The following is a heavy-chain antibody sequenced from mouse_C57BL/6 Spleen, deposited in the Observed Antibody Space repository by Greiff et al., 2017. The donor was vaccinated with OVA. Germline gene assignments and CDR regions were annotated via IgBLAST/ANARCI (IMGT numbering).Heavy chain of an antibody. J-gene: IGHJ2*01. CDR3: ARGRGFNWVYFDY. V-gene: IGHV5-4*01. CDR2: ISDGGSYT. CDR1: GFTFSSYA. D-gene: IGHD4-1*01. Sequence: EVQGVESGGGLVKPGGSLKLSCAASGFTFSSYAMSWVRQTPEKRLEWVATISDGGSYTYYPDNVKGRFTISRDNAKNNLYLQMSHLKSEDTAMYYCARGRGFNWVYFDYWGQGTTLTVSS.